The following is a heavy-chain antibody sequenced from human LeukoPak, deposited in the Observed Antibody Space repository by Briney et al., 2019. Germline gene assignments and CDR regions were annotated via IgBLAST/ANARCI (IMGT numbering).Heavy chain of an antibody. V-gene: IGHV3-53*01. J-gene: IGHJ4*02. Sequence: GGSLRLSCAASGFTVSSNYMSWVRQAPGKGLEWVSVIYSGGSTYYADSVKGRFTISRDNSKNTLYLQMNSLRAEDTAAYYCAREYYYDSSGYLTWGQGTLVTVSS. CDR2: IYSGGST. D-gene: IGHD3-22*01. CDR3: AREYYYDSSGYLT. CDR1: GFTVSSNY.